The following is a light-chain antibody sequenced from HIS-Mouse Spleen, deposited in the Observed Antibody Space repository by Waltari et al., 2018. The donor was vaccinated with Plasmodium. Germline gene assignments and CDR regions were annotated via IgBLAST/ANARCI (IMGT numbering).Light chain of an antibody. Sequence: EIVMTQSPATLSVSPGERATLSCRASQRFSSNLAWYQQKPGQAPWLLISGASTRATGIPARFSGSWSGTEFTLTISSLQSEDFAVYYCQQYNNWSFTFGPGTKVDIK. CDR3: QQYNNWSFT. J-gene: IGKJ3*01. V-gene: IGKV3-15*01. CDR1: QRFSSN. CDR2: GAS.